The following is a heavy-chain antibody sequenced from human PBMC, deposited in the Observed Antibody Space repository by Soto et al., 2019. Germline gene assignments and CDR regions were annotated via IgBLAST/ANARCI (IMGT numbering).Heavy chain of an antibody. Sequence: LRLSCAASGFTFSSSWMSWVRQAPGKGLEWLANINPDGSEKYFVDSVKGRFTISRDNAKSSLYLQMNSLRAEDTAVYYCAKDRRYSYGTSFDYWGQGTLVTVSS. CDR3: AKDRRYSYGTSFDY. D-gene: IGHD5-18*01. V-gene: IGHV3-7*03. CDR2: INPDGSEK. J-gene: IGHJ4*02. CDR1: GFTFSSSW.